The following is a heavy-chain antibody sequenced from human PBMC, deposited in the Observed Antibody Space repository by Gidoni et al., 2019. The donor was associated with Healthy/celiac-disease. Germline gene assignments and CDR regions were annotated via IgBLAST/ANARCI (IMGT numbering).Heavy chain of an antibody. J-gene: IGHJ4*02. CDR3: ARTPYYDSSGYYSDY. CDR1: GGTFSSYA. V-gene: IGHV1-69*01. CDR2: IIPIFGTA. Sequence: CKASGGTFSSYAISWVRQAPGQGLEWMGGIIPIFGTANYAQKFQGRVTITADESTSTAYMELSSLRSEDTAVYYCARTPYYDSSGYYSDYWGQGTLVTVSS. D-gene: IGHD3-22*01.